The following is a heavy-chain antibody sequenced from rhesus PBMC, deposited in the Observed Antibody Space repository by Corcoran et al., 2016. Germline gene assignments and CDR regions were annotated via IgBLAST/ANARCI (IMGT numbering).Heavy chain of an antibody. CDR2: MHCNWWRT. CDR3: GGQTFWAIGV. J-gene: IGHJ5-1*01. Sequence: QVQLQESGPGLVKPSETLSLTCAVSGASFSSYWWSWSRQPPGKGLEWIGEMHCNWWRTNRNPSLKGAVTISKDASKNQFSRELGSVTGEDTAIYYCGGQTFWAIGVWGPGVLGTVSS. D-gene: IGHD3-3*01. V-gene: IGHV4-80*01. CDR1: GASFSSYW.